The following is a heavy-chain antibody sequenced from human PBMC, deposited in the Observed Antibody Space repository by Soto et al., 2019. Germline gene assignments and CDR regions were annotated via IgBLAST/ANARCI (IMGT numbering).Heavy chain of an antibody. CDR3: ASPREEYCGSGSCDETARYRQYYFAY. CDR1: GGTFSSYA. J-gene: IGHJ4*02. D-gene: IGHD2-15*01. V-gene: IGHV1-69*13. CDR2: IIPIFGTA. Sequence: ASVKVSCKASGGTFSSYAISWVRQAPGQGLEWMGGIIPIFGTANYAQKFQGRVTITADESTSTAYMELSSLRSEDTAVYYCASPREEYCGSGSCDETARYRQYYFAYGGQGTLVTSPQ.